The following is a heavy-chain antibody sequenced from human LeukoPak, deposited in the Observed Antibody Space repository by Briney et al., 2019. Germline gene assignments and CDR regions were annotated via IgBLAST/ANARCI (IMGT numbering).Heavy chain of an antibody. V-gene: IGHV3-30*02. CDR2: IRYDGSNK. D-gene: IGHD2-21*01. Sequence: PGGSLRLSCAASGFTFSSYGMHWVRQAPGKGLEWVAFIRYDGSNKYYADSVKGRFTISRDNSKNTLYLQMNSLRAEDTAVYYCAISRRGELIPGTYYYMDVWGKGTTVTVSS. CDR1: GFTFSSYG. CDR3: AISRRGELIPGTYYYMDV. J-gene: IGHJ6*03.